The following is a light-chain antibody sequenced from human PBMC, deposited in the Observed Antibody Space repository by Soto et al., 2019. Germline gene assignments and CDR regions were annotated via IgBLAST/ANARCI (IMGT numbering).Light chain of an antibody. V-gene: IGKV3-15*01. CDR3: QQRRNWPS. Sequence: EIVMTQSPGTLSVSPGERATLSCRVSQSVGSNLAWYQQKPGQAPRLLIYGASTRATGIPVRFTGSGSGTEFTLTISSLQSEDFAVYYCQQRRNWPSFGPGTKVDIK. J-gene: IGKJ3*01. CDR1: QSVGSN. CDR2: GAS.